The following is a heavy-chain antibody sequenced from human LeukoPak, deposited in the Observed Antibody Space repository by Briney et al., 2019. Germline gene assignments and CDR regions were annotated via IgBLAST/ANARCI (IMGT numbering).Heavy chain of an antibody. CDR2: ISGSGGST. J-gene: IGHJ4*02. V-gene: IGHV3-23*01. CDR3: AKVGYYDSSGYWDY. D-gene: IGHD3-22*01. Sequence: GGSLRLSCAASGFTFSSYAMSWVRQAPGKGLEWVSAISGSGGSTYYADSVKGRFTISRDNSKNTLYLQMNSLRAEDTAVYYCAKVGYYDSSGYWDYWGQGTLATVSS. CDR1: GFTFSSYA.